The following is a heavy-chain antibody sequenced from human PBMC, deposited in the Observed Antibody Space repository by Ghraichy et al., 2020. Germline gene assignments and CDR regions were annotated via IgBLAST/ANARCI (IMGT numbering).Heavy chain of an antibody. V-gene: IGHV4-61*02. D-gene: IGHD2-8*01. J-gene: IGHJ3*02. Sequence: SETLSLTCTVSGGSISSGDFHWSWIRQPAGKGLESIGRVYTSGRTNYNPSLESRVTISVDTSKNQFSLKLSSLTAADTAVYYCVRLNGPFMAFDIWGQGTMVTVSS. CDR2: VYTSGRT. CDR1: GGSISSGDFH. CDR3: VRLNGPFMAFDI.